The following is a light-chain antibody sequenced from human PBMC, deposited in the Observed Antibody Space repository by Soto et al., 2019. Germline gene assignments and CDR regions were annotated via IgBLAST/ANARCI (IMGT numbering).Light chain of an antibody. CDR3: QQYNTDSYT. Sequence: DIQMTQSPSTLSASVGDRVTITCRASQGISTWLAWYQQKPGKAPKLLIFDASSLGSGVPSRFSGSGSGTECTLTISGLQPDDFATYHCQQYNTDSYTFGQGTKLEI. V-gene: IGKV1-5*01. CDR2: DAS. CDR1: QGISTW. J-gene: IGKJ2*01.